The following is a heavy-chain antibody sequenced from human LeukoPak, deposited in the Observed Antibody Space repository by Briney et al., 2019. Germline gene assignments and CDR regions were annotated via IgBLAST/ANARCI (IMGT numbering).Heavy chain of an antibody. D-gene: IGHD1-26*01. CDR1: GGSISGYY. Sequence: SETLSLTCTVSGGSISGYYWSWIRQPPGKGLEWIGYIFYSGSTNYNPSLKSRVTISADTPKKQFSLRVNSVTAADTAVYYCARRLRIEGGTRRGDALDMWGQGTMVTVSS. CDR3: ARRLRIEGGTRRGDALDM. V-gene: IGHV4-59*08. CDR2: IFYSGST. J-gene: IGHJ3*02.